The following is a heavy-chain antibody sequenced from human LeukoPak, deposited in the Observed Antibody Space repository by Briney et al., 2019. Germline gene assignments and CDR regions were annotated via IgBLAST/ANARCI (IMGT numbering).Heavy chain of an antibody. CDR3: ARDSLLWFGEQNWFDP. Sequence: SQTLSLTCAISGASLSSNSVAWNWIRQSPSRGLEWLGRTYYRSKWYNDYAVSVKSRITINPDTSKNQFSLQLNSVTPEDTAVYFCARDSLLWFGEQNWFDPWGQGTLVTVSS. J-gene: IGHJ5*02. CDR2: TYYRSKWYN. D-gene: IGHD3-10*01. V-gene: IGHV6-1*01. CDR1: GASLSSNSVA.